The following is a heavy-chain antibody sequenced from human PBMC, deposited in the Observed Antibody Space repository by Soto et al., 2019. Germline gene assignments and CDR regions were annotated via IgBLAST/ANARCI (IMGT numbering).Heavy chain of an antibody. CDR3: TRDYDSSGFY. CDR2: IWNDASNK. D-gene: IGHD3-22*01. Sequence: GGSLRLSCAASGYTFSHYGMHWVRQAPGKGLDWVAVIWNDASNKYYADSVKGRFTISRDNSKNTLYLQMNSLRAEDTAVYYCTRDYDSSGFYWGQGALVTVSS. V-gene: IGHV3-33*01. CDR1: GYTFSHYG. J-gene: IGHJ4*02.